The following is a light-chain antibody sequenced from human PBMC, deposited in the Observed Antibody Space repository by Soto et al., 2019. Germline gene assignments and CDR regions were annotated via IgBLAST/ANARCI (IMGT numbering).Light chain of an antibody. J-gene: IGKJ1*01. CDR2: AAS. CDR3: QKYDSVPQT. CDR1: QGINTY. V-gene: IGKV1-27*01. Sequence: DIQMTQSPSSLSASVGDGVTITCLASQGINTYLAWYQQKPGQVPKVLIYAASTLQSGLPPRFSGSGSGTDFSLTISSRQPEDVATYYCQKYDSVPQTFGQGTKVEIK.